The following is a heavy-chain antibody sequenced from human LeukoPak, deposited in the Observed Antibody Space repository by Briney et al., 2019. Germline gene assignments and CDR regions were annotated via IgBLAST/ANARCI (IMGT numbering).Heavy chain of an antibody. J-gene: IGHJ6*02. CDR2: ISSSSSYI. CDR1: GFTFSSYS. V-gene: IGHV3-21*01. Sequence: GGSLRPSCAASGFTFSSYSMNWVRQAPGKGLEWVSSISSSSSYIYYADSVKGRFTISRDNAKNSLYLQMNSLRAEDTAVYYCARDGPSDSYNPLYGMDVWGQGTTVTVSS. D-gene: IGHD5-24*01. CDR3: ARDGPSDSYNPLYGMDV.